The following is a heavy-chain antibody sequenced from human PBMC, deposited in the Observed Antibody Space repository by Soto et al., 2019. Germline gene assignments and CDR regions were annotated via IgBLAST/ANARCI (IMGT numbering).Heavy chain of an antibody. J-gene: IGHJ3*02. CDR2: TISIFGTP. V-gene: IGHV1-69*01. D-gene: IGHD3-22*01. Sequence: QVQLVQSGAEVKKPGSSVKVSCKASGGTFSSYAISWVRQAPGQGLEWMGGTISIFGTPNYTQQFQGRVTITADESTRIAYMELSSVRSEDTAVYYCARYLLYDCSGYAAFDIWCHGAMVTVSS. CDR3: ARYLLYDCSGYAAFDI. CDR1: GGTFSSYA.